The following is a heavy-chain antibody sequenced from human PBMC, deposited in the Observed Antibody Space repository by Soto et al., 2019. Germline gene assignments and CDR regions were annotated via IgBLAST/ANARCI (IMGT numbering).Heavy chain of an antibody. CDR2: IYYSGST. J-gene: IGHJ3*02. V-gene: IGHV4-59*01. Sequence: SETLSLTCTVSGGSISSYYWSWIRQPPGKGLEWIGYIYYSGSTNYNPSLKSRVTISVDTSKNQFPLKLSSVTAADTAVYYCAGYDYGDTWDAFDIWGQGTMVTVS. CDR3: AGYDYGDTWDAFDI. CDR1: GGSISSYY. D-gene: IGHD4-17*01.